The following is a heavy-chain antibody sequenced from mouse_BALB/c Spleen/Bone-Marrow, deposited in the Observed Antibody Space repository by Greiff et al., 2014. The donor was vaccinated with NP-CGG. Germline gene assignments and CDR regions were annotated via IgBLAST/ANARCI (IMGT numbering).Heavy chain of an antibody. V-gene: IGHV1-5*01. CDR3: TRERGSTLILMDY. Sequence: EVQGVESGTVLARPGASVKMSCKASGYTFTSYWMHWVKQRPGQGLEWIGAIYPGNTDINDNRNFKGKAKLTAVTSTSTAYMELSSLTNEDSAVYYCTRERGSTLILMDYWGQGTSVTVSS. CDR1: GYTFTSYW. J-gene: IGHJ4*01. CDR2: IYPGNTDI. D-gene: IGHD2-4*01.